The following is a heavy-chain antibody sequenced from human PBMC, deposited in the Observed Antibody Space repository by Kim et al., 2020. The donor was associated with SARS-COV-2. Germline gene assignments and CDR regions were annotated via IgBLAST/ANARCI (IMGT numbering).Heavy chain of an antibody. D-gene: IGHD1-26*01. Sequence: ADSVKGRFTISGDNSKNTLYLQMNSLRAEDTAVYYCAKEGASYPTYFDYWGQGTLVTVSS. J-gene: IGHJ4*02. CDR3: AKEGASYPTYFDY. V-gene: IGHV3-23*01.